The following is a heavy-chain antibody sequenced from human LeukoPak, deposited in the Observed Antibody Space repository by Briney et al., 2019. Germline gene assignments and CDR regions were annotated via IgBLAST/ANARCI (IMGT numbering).Heavy chain of an antibody. Sequence: PSETLSLTCTVSGSSISSSSYYWGWIRQPPGKGLEWIGSIYYSGSTYYNPSLKSRVTISVDTSKNQFSLKLSSVTAADTAVYYCARRGIAAAGMKAIDYWGQGTLVTVSS. J-gene: IGHJ4*02. V-gene: IGHV4-39*01. CDR1: GSSISSSSYY. CDR3: ARRGIAAAGMKAIDY. D-gene: IGHD6-13*01. CDR2: IYYSGST.